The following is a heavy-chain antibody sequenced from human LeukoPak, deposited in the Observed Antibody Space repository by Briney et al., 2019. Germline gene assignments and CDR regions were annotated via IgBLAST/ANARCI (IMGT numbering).Heavy chain of an antibody. CDR1: GGSISTNCR. V-gene: IGHV4-4*02. D-gene: IGHD5-12*01. CDR3: ARLASIRTYYFDC. J-gene: IGHJ4*02. Sequence: PSETLSLTCAVSGGSISTNCRWGWVRQAPGKGLEWIGEIYHSGITSYSPSLKSRAIMSVDKSKNQFSLTLSSVTAADTAVYYCARLASIRTYYFDCWGQGTLVTVSS. CDR2: IYHSGIT.